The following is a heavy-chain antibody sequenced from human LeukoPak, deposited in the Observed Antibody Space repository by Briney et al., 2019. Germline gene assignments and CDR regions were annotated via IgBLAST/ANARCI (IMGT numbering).Heavy chain of an antibody. J-gene: IGHJ4*02. CDR2: ISWNSGSI. CDR1: GFTFDDYA. Sequence: PGGSLRLSCAASGFTFDDYAMHWVRQAPGKGLEWVSGISWNSGSIGYADSVKGRFTISRDNAKNSLYLQMNSLRAEDTALYYCARGPGYDFWSGRFEYWGQGTLVTVSS. V-gene: IGHV3-9*01. CDR3: ARGPGYDFWSGRFEY. D-gene: IGHD3-3*01.